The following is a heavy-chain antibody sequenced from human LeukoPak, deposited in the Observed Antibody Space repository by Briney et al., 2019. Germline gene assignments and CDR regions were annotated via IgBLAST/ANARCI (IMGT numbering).Heavy chain of an antibody. D-gene: IGHD5-24*01. CDR1: GASISSYY. CDR3: ARHQDGYNNYFDY. Sequence: PSETLSLTCTVSGASISSYYWSWIRQSPGKGLEWIGYIYYSGRTNYNPSLKSRVTISVDTSKNQFPLKLTSATAADTAVYYCARHQDGYNNYFDYWGQGTLVTVSS. J-gene: IGHJ4*02. CDR2: IYYSGRT. V-gene: IGHV4-59*01.